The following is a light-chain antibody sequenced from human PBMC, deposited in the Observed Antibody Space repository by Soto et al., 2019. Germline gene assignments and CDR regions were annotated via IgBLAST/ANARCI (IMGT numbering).Light chain of an antibody. J-gene: IGKJ1*01. CDR1: QSVSSY. V-gene: IGKV3-11*01. CDR3: QQYNNWPRT. Sequence: EIVLTQSPATLSLSPGGRATLSCRASQSVSSYLAWYQQKPGQAPRLLIYDASNRATGIPARFSGSGSGTDFTLTTSSLEPEDFAVYYCQQYNNWPRTFGQGTKVDI. CDR2: DAS.